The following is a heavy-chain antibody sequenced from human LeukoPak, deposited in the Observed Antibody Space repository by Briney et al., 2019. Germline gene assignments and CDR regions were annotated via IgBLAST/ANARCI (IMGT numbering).Heavy chain of an antibody. CDR2: IGGGGCCT. CDR3: AKRVTTVEPSVVDV. Sequence: GGSLRLSCAASGFTFSSYAMTWVRQAPGKGLEWLSAIGGGGCCTSYPDSVKGRFTISRDNSKNTLYLQMNSLRVEDTAVYYCAKRVTTVEPSVVDVWGQGTAVTVSS. CDR1: GFTFSSYA. V-gene: IGHV3-23*01. D-gene: IGHD4-23*01. J-gene: IGHJ6*02.